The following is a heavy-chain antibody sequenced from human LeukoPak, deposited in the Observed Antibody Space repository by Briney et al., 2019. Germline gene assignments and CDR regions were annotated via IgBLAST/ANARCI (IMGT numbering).Heavy chain of an antibody. CDR2: ISNSDYNT. D-gene: IGHD1-1*01. CDR1: GFTFSSYA. J-gene: IGHJ4*02. V-gene: IGHV3-23*01. Sequence: GGPLRLSCAASGFTFSSYAMSWVRQALGKGLEWVSTISNSDYNTYYTDSVKGRFTISRDNSKNALYLQMNSLTADDTAIYYCGKATGTLGNWGQGTLVTVSS. CDR3: GKATGTLGN.